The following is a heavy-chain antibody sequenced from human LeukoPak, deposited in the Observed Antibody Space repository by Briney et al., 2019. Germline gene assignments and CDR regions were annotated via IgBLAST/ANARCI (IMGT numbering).Heavy chain of an antibody. CDR3: ARGPGAVAASYYFDY. V-gene: IGHV1-46*01. CDR1: GYTFTSYY. J-gene: IGHJ4*02. CDR2: INPSGGST. Sequence: ASVKVSCKASGYTFTSYYMHWVRQAPGQGLEWMGIINPSGGSTSYAQKFQGRVTMTRDTSTSTVYMELSSLRSEDTAVYYCARGPGAVAASYYFDYWGQGTLVTVSS. D-gene: IGHD6-19*01.